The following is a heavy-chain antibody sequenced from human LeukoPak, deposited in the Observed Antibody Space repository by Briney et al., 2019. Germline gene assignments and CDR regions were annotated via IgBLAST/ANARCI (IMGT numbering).Heavy chain of an antibody. J-gene: IGHJ4*02. Sequence: SETLSLTCGVSGGSISSDDYSWSWIQQPPGKGLEWIGYIYQSRNTYYNPSLRSRVTISVDRSKNQFFLRLSSVTAADTAVYYCARYYGAYFDYWGQGTLVTVSS. CDR1: GGSISSDDYS. CDR2: IYQSRNT. D-gene: IGHD4-17*01. V-gene: IGHV4-30-2*01. CDR3: ARYYGAYFDY.